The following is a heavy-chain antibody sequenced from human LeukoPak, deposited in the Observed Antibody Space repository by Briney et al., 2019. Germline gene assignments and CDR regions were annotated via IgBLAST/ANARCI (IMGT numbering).Heavy chain of an antibody. D-gene: IGHD3-22*01. CDR2: ISSSSSTI. Sequence: GGSLRLSCAASGFTFSSYSMNWVRQAPGKGLEWVSYISSSSSTIYYAGSVKGRFTISRHNSKNTLYLQMNSLRAEDTAVYYCASSFKYYYDSSGPEKGAFDIWGQGTMVTVSS. J-gene: IGHJ3*02. CDR3: ASSFKYYYDSSGPEKGAFDI. CDR1: GFTFSSYS. V-gene: IGHV3-48*01.